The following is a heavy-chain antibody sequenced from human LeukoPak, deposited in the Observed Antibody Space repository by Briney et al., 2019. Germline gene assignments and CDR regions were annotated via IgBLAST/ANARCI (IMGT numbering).Heavy chain of an antibody. V-gene: IGHV3-30*04. CDR3: ARDVKSSAEYYFDY. CDR1: GFTFSTYA. CDR2: ISIDGSDK. J-gene: IGHJ4*02. Sequence: GGSLRLSCEASGFTFSTYAMHWVRQAPGKGLEWVAVISIDGSDKHHADSVKGRFTISRDNSKNTLYLQMNNLRAEDTAVYFCARDVKSSAEYYFDYWGQGTLVTVSS. D-gene: IGHD6-13*01.